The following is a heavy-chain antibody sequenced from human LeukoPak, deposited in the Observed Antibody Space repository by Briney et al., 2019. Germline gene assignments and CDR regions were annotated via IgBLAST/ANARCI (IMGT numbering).Heavy chain of an antibody. D-gene: IGHD6-6*01. V-gene: IGHV1-8*01. Sequence: ASVTVSFKASGYTFTSYDINWVRQATGQGLEWMGWMNPNSGNTGYAQKFQGRVTMTRNTSISTAYMELSSLRSEDTAVYYCARGFLQLVLVRRGIYYYYMDVWGKGTTVTVSS. CDR2: MNPNSGNT. CDR1: GYTFTSYD. J-gene: IGHJ6*03. CDR3: ARGFLQLVLVRRGIYYYYMDV.